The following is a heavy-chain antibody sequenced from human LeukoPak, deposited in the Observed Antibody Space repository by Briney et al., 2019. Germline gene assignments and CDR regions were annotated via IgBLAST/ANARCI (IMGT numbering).Heavy chain of an antibody. J-gene: IGHJ6*04. D-gene: IGHD5-18*01. V-gene: IGHV3-11*06. CDR1: GFTFSDYY. CDR2: ISSSSSYT. Sequence: PGGSLRLSCAASGFTFSDYYMSWIRQAPGKGLEWVSYISSSSSYTNYADSVKRRFTTSKNNAKNSLYLQMNSARAEDTAVYYCARAAPVDTAMSYSYGMDVWGKGPTVTVSS. CDR3: ARAAPVDTAMSYSYGMDV.